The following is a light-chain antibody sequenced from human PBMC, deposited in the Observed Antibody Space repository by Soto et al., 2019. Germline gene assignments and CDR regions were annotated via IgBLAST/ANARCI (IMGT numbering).Light chain of an antibody. CDR1: QSVSSSY. Sequence: EIVLTQSPGTLSLSPGQRATLSCRASQSVSSSYLAWYQQKPGRAPRLLIYGASSRATGIPDRFSGSGSGKDFPLNISRLEAEEFGVSYWQQYGSSLLFTFRAGTKVDIK. CDR2: GAS. J-gene: IGKJ3*01. V-gene: IGKV3-20*01. CDR3: QQYGSSLLFT.